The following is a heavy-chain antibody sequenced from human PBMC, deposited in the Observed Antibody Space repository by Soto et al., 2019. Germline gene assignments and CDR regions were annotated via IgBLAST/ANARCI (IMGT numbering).Heavy chain of an antibody. Sequence: QVQLVESGGGVVQPGRSLRLSCAASGFTFSSYGIHWVRQAPGKGLEWVAVIWYDGSNKYYADSVKGRFTISRDNSKNTLYLQINSLRAEDTAVYYCARDTVTTLGAFDIWGQGTMVTVSS. CDR2: IWYDGSNK. D-gene: IGHD4-17*01. CDR1: GFTFSSYG. V-gene: IGHV3-33*01. J-gene: IGHJ3*02. CDR3: ARDTVTTLGAFDI.